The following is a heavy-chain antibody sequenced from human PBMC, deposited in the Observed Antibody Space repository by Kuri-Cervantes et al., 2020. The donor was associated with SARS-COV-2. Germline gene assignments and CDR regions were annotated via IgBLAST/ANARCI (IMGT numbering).Heavy chain of an antibody. Sequence: GGSLRLSCAASGFTFDDYTMHWVRQAPGKGLEWVAVISYDGSNKYYADSVKGRFTISRDNSKNTLYLQMNSLRAEDTAVYYCARVGYCSSTSCRRFDYWGQGTLVTVSS. J-gene: IGHJ4*02. CDR2: ISYDGSNK. V-gene: IGHV3-30-3*01. CDR1: GFTFDDYT. CDR3: ARVGYCSSTSCRRFDY. D-gene: IGHD2-2*01.